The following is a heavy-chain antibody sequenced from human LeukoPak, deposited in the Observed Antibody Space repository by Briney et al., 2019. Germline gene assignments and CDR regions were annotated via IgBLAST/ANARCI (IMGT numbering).Heavy chain of an antibody. D-gene: IGHD2-21*02. V-gene: IGHV4-59*01. CDR2: IYYSGST. Sequence: KASQTLSLTCTVSGGSISSYYWSWIRQPPGKGLEWNGYIYYSGSTNYNPSLKSRVTISVDTSKNQFSLKLSSVTAADTAVDYCARWESCGGDCYSDYWGQGTLVTVSS. CDR3: ARWESCGGDCYSDY. J-gene: IGHJ4*02. CDR1: GGSISSYY.